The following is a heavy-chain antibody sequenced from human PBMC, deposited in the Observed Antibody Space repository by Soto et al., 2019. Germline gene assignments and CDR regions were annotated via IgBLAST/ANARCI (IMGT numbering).Heavy chain of an antibody. CDR3: ATPTPLRGAMITNINFDF. CDR2: IYHSGNS. Sequence: SETLSLTCVVSSGSISSGGYSWSWIRQPPGKGLEWIGYIYHSGNSYYNPSLKSRVTISIDKSNNQFSLKLSSVTAADTAVYYCATPTPLRGAMITNINFDFWGQGTPVTVSS. V-gene: IGHV4-30-2*01. D-gene: IGHD3-10*01. CDR1: SGSISSGGYS. J-gene: IGHJ4*02.